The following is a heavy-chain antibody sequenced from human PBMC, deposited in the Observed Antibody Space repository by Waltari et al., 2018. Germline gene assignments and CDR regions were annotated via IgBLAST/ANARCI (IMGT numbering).Heavy chain of an antibody. J-gene: IGHJ4*02. CDR3: ATKRESSASGFDY. CDR1: GGSISSSSYY. V-gene: IGHV4-39*01. D-gene: IGHD6-19*01. CDR2: IYYSVST. Sequence: QLQLQESGPGLVKPSETLSFTCTVSGGSISSSSYYWGWIRQPPGKGLEWIGSIYYSVSTYYNPSLKSRVTISVDTSKNQFSLKLSSVTAADTAVYYCATKRESSASGFDYWGQGTLVTVSS.